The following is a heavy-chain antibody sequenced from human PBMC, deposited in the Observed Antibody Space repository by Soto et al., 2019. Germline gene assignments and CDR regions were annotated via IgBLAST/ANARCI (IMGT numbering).Heavy chain of an antibody. CDR2: IIPIFGTA. J-gene: IGHJ3*02. V-gene: IGHV1-69*12. CDR3: ASIAARPSGAFGI. CDR1: GGTFSSYA. Sequence: QVQLVQSGAEVKKPGSSVKVSCKASGGTFSSYAISWVRQAPGQGLEWMGGIIPIFGTANYAQKFQGRVTISADESTSTSYMELSSLRSEDTAVYYCASIAARPSGAFGIWGQGTMVTVSS. D-gene: IGHD6-6*01.